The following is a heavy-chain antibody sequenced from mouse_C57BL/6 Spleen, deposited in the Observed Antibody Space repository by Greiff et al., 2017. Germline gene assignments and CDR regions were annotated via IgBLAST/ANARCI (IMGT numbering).Heavy chain of an antibody. J-gene: IGHJ3*01. V-gene: IGHV1-64*01. CDR1: GYTFTSYW. D-gene: IGHD1-1*01. CDR2: IHPNSGST. CDR3: AREGAYGSSSSWFAD. Sequence: VQLQQPGAELVKPGASVKLSCKASGYTFTSYWMHWVKQRPGQGLEWIGMIHPNSGSTNYNEKFKSKATLTVDKSSSTAYMQLSSLTSEDSAVYYCAREGAYGSSSSWFADWGQGTLVTVSA.